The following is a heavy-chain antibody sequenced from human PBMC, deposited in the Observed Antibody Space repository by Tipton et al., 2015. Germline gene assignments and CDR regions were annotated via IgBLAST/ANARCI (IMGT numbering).Heavy chain of an antibody. CDR1: GDSMTTGIYY. D-gene: IGHD4-11*01. V-gene: IGHV4-31*03. CDR3: ARSGDTYSDY. J-gene: IGHJ4*02. Sequence: TLSLTCTVSGDSMTTGIYYWSWIRQHPGKGLEWIGYIHHSGITYYNPSLKSRLTISLDKSRSRFSLQLSSVTAADTAVYYCARSGDTYSDYWGQGTLVTVSS. CDR2: IHHSGIT.